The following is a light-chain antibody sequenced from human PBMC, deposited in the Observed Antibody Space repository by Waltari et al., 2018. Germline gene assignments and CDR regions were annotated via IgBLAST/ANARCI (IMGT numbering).Light chain of an antibody. V-gene: IGLV3-25*03. CDR2: KDS. CDR3: QSSDSSGSYVL. J-gene: IGLJ3*02. Sequence: SYGLTQAPSVSVSPGQTARITCAGDTLPKETAYWYQQKPGQAPVLVIYKDSERPSGIPERFSGSRAGTTVALTINGVQAADEAEYYCQSSDSSGSYVLFGGGTKLTVL. CDR1: TLPKET.